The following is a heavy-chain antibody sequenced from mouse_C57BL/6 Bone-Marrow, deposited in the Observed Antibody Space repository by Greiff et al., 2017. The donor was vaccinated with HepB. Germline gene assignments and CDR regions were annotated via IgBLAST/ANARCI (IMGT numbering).Heavy chain of an antibody. CDR1: GFTFSSYA. V-gene: IGHV5-4*01. CDR3: ARDGGKGGFDY. J-gene: IGHJ2*01. Sequence: EVKLMESGGGLVKPGGSLKLSCAASGFTFSSYAMSWVRQTPEKRLEWVATISDGGSYTYYPDNVKGRFTISRDNAKNHLYLHMSHLKSEDTAMYYCARDGGKGGFDYWGQGTTLTVSS. CDR2: ISDGGSYT.